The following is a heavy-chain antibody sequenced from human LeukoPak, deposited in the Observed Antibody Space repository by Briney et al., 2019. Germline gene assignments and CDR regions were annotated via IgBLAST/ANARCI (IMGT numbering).Heavy chain of an antibody. CDR2: ISTTSNTI. CDR3: ANPSAGYSGYAWKGAPGY. Sequence: GGSLRLSCVGSGFAFSRNYGMHWVRQAPGKGLEWISYISTTSNTIYYADSVKGRFTISRDNSKNTLYLQMNSLRAEDTAVYYCANPSAGYSGYAWKGAPGYWGQGTLVTVSS. CDR1: GFAFSRNYG. J-gene: IGHJ4*02. V-gene: IGHV3-48*01. D-gene: IGHD5-12*01.